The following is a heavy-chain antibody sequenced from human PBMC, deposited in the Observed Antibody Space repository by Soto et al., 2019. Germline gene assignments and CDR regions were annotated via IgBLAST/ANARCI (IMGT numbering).Heavy chain of an antibody. J-gene: IGHJ5*02. CDR3: ARGGRSWSGLDWLDP. V-gene: IGHV1-8*01. CDR1: GYTFTSYD. CDR2: MNPNSGNT. Sequence: GASVKVSCKASGYTFTSYDINWVRQATGQGLERMGWMNPNSGNTGYAQKFQGRVTMTRNTSISTAYMELSSLRSEDTAVYYCARGGRSWSGLDWLDPWGQGTLVTVSS. D-gene: IGHD1-1*01.